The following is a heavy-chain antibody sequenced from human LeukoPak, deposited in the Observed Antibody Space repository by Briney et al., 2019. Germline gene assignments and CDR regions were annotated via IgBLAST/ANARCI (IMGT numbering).Heavy chain of an antibody. CDR2: IYYSGST. CDR1: GGSISSYY. CDR3: AKSSRVYSGEFDY. Sequence: PSETLSLTCTVSGGSISSYYWSWIRQPPGKGLEWIGYIYYSGSTNYNPSLKSRVTISLDTSKNHFSLEVMSVTAADTAVYYCAKSSRVYSGEFDYWGQGALVTVSS. V-gene: IGHV4-59*01. J-gene: IGHJ4*02. D-gene: IGHD3-10*02.